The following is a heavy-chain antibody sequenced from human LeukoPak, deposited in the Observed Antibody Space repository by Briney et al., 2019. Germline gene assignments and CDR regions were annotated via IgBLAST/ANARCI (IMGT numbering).Heavy chain of an antibody. CDR1: GGSISSYY. CDR2: IYYGGTT. D-gene: IGHD3-22*01. V-gene: IGHV4-59*12. J-gene: IGHJ4*02. CDR3: ARAPHFFDTSGSRYYFDY. Sequence: SETLSLTCTVSGGSISSYYWSWIRQPPGKGLEWIGSIYYGGTTYYNPSLKSRVTISVDTSKNQFTLKLSSVTAADTAVYFCARAPHFFDTSGSRYYFDYWGQGALVTVSS.